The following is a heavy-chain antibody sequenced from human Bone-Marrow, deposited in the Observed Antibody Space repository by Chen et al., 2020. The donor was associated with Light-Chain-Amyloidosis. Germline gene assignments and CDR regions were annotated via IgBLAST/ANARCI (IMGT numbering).Heavy chain of an antibody. V-gene: IGHV3-23*01. CDR1: GFTFDTHA. D-gene: IGHD3-22*01. Sequence: EVQLLQSGGGSVQPGGSLRLSCVASGFTFDTHAMSWVRQTPGKGLEWVASITRRGGSPFYADSVQDRFTISRDNAKNTLYLHMSSLRVEDTALYYCAKDRPNFYESTGAYYKPRGDFWGQGTPVAVSS. CDR2: ITRRGGSP. CDR3: AKDRPNFYESTGAYYKPRGDF. J-gene: IGHJ4*02.